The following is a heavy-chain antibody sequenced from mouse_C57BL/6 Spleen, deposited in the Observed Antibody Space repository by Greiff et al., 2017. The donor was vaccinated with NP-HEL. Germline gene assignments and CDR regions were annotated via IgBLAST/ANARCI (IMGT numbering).Heavy chain of an antibody. D-gene: IGHD1-1*01. CDR2: IYPRSGNT. V-gene: IGHV1-81*01. Sequence: VQLQQSGAELARPGASVKLSCKASGYTFTSYGISWVKQRTGQGLEWIGEIYPRSGNTYYIEKFKGKATLTADKSSSTAYMELRSLTSEDSAVYFCARFYYYGSSPYAMDYWGQGTSVTVSS. J-gene: IGHJ4*01. CDR3: ARFYYYGSSPYAMDY. CDR1: GYTFTSYG.